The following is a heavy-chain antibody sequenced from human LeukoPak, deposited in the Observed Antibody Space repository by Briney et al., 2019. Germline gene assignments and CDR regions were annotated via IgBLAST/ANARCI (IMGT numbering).Heavy chain of an antibody. J-gene: IGHJ4*02. CDR3: AREAVAGTPDFDY. Sequence: ASVKVSCKASGYTFTNYDINWVRQATGQGLEWMGWMNPNSGNTGYAQKFQGRVTITRNTSISTAYMELSSLRSEDTAVYYCAREAVAGTPDFDYWGQGTLVTVSS. V-gene: IGHV1-8*03. CDR2: MNPNSGNT. D-gene: IGHD6-19*01. CDR1: GYTFTNYD.